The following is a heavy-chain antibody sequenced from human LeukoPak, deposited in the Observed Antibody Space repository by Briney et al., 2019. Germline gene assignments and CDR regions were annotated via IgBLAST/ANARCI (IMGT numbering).Heavy chain of an antibody. CDR3: ARGWGERGKCRGGPCNSPQFDY. CDR1: AFTFTSSW. V-gene: IGHV3-7*01. CDR2: MDQDGSRK. Sequence: PGRSLRLACLASAFTFTSSWMSWVRQAPGRGLDWVANMDQDGSRKYSVDSEKGRFTISRANAKNSLYLQKNSLRVEATAVYYCARGWGERGKCRGGPCNSPQFDYWGRGTLVPVAS. D-gene: IGHD2-15*01. J-gene: IGHJ4*02.